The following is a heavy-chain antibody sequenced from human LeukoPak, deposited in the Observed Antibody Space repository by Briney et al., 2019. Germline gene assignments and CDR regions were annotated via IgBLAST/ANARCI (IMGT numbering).Heavy chain of an antibody. D-gene: IGHD5-24*01. CDR3: ARDGGWLQLREGPQYYFDY. CDR2: IIPIFGTA. V-gene: IGHV1-69*05. J-gene: IGHJ4*02. CDR1: GGTFSSYA. Sequence: SVKVSCKASGGTFSSYAISWVRQAPGQGLEWMGGIIPIFGTANYAQKFQGRVTITTDESTSTAYMELSSLRSEDTAVYYCARDGGWLQLREGPQYYFDYWGQGTLVTVSS.